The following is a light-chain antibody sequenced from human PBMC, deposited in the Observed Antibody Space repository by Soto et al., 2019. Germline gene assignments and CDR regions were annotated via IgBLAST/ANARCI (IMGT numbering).Light chain of an antibody. J-gene: IGLJ2*01. V-gene: IGLV6-57*04. CDR2: EDN. CDR1: SGSIASNY. CDR3: QSYDSSNVV. Sequence: NFMLTQPHSVSESPGKTVTISCTRSSGSIASNYVQWYQQRPGIAPTTVIYEDNQRPSGVPDRFSGSIDSSSNSASLTISGLKTEDEADYYCQSYDSSNVVFGGGPRSPS.